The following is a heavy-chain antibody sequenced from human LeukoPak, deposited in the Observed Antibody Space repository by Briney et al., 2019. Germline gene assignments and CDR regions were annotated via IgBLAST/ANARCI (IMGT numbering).Heavy chain of an antibody. V-gene: IGHV1-18*01. CDR3: ARVLTGFVDGDY. CDR2: ISAYNGNT. Sequence: ASVKVSCKASGYTFTSYGISWVRQAPGQGLEWMGWISAYNGNTNYAHKLQGRVTMTTDTSTSTAYMELRSLRSDDTAVYYCARVLTGFVDGDYWGQGTLVTVSS. D-gene: IGHD3-10*01. CDR1: GYTFTSYG. J-gene: IGHJ4*02.